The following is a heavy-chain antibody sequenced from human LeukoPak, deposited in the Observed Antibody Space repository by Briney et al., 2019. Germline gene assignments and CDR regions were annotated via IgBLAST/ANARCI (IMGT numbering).Heavy chain of an antibody. D-gene: IGHD3-16*02. Sequence: SETLSLTCTVSGGSISSSSYYWGWIRQPPGKGLEWIGYIYYSGSTNYNPSLKSRVTISVDTSKNQFSLKLSSVTAADTAVYYCARVRDDYVWGSYRYTYFDYWGQGTLVTVSS. CDR1: GGSISSSSYY. CDR3: ARVRDDYVWGSYRYTYFDY. J-gene: IGHJ4*02. CDR2: IYYSGST. V-gene: IGHV4-61*05.